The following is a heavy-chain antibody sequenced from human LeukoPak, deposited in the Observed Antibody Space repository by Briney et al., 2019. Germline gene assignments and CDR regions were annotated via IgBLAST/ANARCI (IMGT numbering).Heavy chain of an antibody. V-gene: IGHV4-39*01. CDR2: IYYSGST. Sequence: SETLSLTCTVSGGSISSSSYYWGWIRQPPGKGLEWIGIIYYSGSTYYNPSLKSRVTISVDTSKNQFSLKLSSVTAADTAVYYCARRPWGWGDCTNGVCYTYYYYYMDVWGKGTTVTVSS. D-gene: IGHD2-8*01. CDR3: ARRPWGWGDCTNGVCYTYYYYYMDV. CDR1: GGSISSSSYY. J-gene: IGHJ6*03.